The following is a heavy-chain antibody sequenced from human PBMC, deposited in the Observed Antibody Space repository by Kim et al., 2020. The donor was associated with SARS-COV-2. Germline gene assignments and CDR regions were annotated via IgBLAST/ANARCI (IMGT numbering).Heavy chain of an antibody. V-gene: IGHV3-7*03. CDR3: ARDAELYDNSDYFGF. Sequence: VASVRGRFTISRDNDKHSLYLQMDSLRAEDTAVYFCARDAELYDNSDYFGFWGQGTLVTVSS. D-gene: IGHD1-1*01. J-gene: IGHJ4*02.